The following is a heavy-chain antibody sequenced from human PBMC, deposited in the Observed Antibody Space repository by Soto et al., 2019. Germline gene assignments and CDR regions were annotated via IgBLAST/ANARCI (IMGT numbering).Heavy chain of an antibody. D-gene: IGHD3-16*02. V-gene: IGHV3-15*07. J-gene: IGHJ4*02. CDR1: GFTFSNAW. CDR2: IKSKTDGGTT. Sequence: EVQLVESGGGLVKPGGSLRFSCAASGFTFSNAWMNWVRQAPGKGLEWVGRIKSKTDGGTTDYAAPVKGRFTISRDDSKNTLYLQMNSLKTEDTAVYYCTTAPFMITFGGVIDDFDYWGQGTLVTVSS. CDR3: TTAPFMITFGGVIDDFDY.